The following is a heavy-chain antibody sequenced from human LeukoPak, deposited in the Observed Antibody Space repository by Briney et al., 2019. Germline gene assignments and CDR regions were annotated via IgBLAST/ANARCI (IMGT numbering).Heavy chain of an antibody. J-gene: IGHJ4*02. CDR3: ARGLSSATFFDC. CDR1: GGSISSHY. D-gene: IGHD2-2*01. CDR2: IYTSENT. Sequence: SSETLSLTCTVSGGSISSHYWSWIRQPAGKGLEWIGRIYTSENTNLNPSLRSRVTISLDKSKNQFSLKLRSVTAADTAVYYCARGLSSATFFDCWCQGILVTVSS. V-gene: IGHV4-4*07.